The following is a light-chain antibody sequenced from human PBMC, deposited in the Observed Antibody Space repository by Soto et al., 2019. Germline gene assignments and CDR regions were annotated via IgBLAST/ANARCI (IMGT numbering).Light chain of an antibody. V-gene: IGKV1-5*03. CDR1: QSISDS. Sequence: DIQMTQSPCTLSASVGDRVTITCRASQSISDSLAWYQQKPGKAPKLLVYEASNLKSGVPSRFSGSGSGTESTLTISSLQPDDFASYYCQQYNGYWTFGQGTKVEIK. J-gene: IGKJ1*01. CDR3: QQYNGYWT. CDR2: EAS.